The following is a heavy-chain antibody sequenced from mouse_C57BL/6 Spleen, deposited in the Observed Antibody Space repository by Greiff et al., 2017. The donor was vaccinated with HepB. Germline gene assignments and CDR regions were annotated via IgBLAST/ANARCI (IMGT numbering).Heavy chain of an antibody. CDR3: ARSGTGTRWYFDV. CDR1: GYTFTSYW. CDR2: INPSNGGT. D-gene: IGHD4-1*01. V-gene: IGHV1-53*01. Sequence: VQLQQPGTELVKPGASVKLSCKASGYTFTSYWMHWVKQRPGQGLEWIGNINPSNGGTNYNEKFKSKATLTVDKSSSTAYMQLSSLTSEDSAVYYCARSGTGTRWYFDVWGTGTTVTVSS. J-gene: IGHJ1*03.